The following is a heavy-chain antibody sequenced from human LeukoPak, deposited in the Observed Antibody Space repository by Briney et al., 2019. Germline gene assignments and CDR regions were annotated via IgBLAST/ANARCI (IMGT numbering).Heavy chain of an antibody. CDR2: ISSSGSTI. CDR3: AELGITMIGGV. J-gene: IGHJ6*04. Sequence: GGSLRLSCAASGFPFSTYWMSWVRQAPGKGLEWVSYISSSGSTIYYADSVKGRFTISRDNAKNSLYLQMNSLRAEDTAVYYCAELGITMIGGVWGKGTTVTISS. D-gene: IGHD3-10*02. CDR1: GFPFSTYW. V-gene: IGHV3-48*04.